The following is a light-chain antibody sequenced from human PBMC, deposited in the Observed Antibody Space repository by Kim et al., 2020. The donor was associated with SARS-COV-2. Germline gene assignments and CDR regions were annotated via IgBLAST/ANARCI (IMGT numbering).Light chain of an antibody. CDR3: CSYAGPTWV. CDR1: SSDFGSYNL. Sequence: QSALTQPASVSGSPGQSITISCTGTSSDFGSYNLVSWYQHHPGKAPKLMIYDVSKRPSGVSNRFSGSKSGNTASLTISGLQAEDEADYHCCSYAGPTWVFGGGTQLTVL. CDR2: DVS. V-gene: IGLV2-23*02. J-gene: IGLJ3*02.